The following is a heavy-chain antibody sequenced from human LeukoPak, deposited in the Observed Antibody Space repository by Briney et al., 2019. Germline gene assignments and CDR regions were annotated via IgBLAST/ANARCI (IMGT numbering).Heavy chain of an antibody. CDR2: INAGNGDT. V-gene: IGHV1-3*01. CDR1: GYTFTSYA. Sequence: ASVKVSCKASGYTFTSYAIHWVRQTPGQRLEWMGWINAGNGDTKYLQSFQGRVTITRDTSASTAYMEVSSLRSEDTTVYYCARAPRSGWYWDYWGQGTLVTVSS. J-gene: IGHJ4*02. D-gene: IGHD6-19*01. CDR3: ARAPRSGWYWDY.